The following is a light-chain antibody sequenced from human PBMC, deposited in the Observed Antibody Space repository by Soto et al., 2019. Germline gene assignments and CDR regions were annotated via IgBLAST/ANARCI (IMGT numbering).Light chain of an antibody. Sequence: EIVMTQSPATRSVSPGERATLSCRASQSISSNLAWYQQKPGQAPRLLIYSASTRATGIPARFNGSGSGTEFTLTISSLQSEDFAVYYCQHYSYSPPAVFGPGTKVDIK. CDR3: QHYSYSPPAV. V-gene: IGKV3D-15*01. CDR1: QSISSN. CDR2: SAS. J-gene: IGKJ3*01.